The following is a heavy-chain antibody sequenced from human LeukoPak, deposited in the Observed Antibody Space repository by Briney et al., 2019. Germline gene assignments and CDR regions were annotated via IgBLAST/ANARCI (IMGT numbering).Heavy chain of an antibody. CDR2: IIPILGIA. D-gene: IGHD2-2*02. J-gene: IGHJ4*02. V-gene: IGHV1-69*04. Sequence: SVKVSCKASGGTISSYTISWVRQAPGQGLEWMGRIIPILGIANYAQKFQGRVTITADKSTSTAYMELSSLRSEDTAVYYCARDQGYCSSTSCYNFDYWGQGTLVTVSS. CDR1: GGTISSYT. CDR3: ARDQGYCSSTSCYNFDY.